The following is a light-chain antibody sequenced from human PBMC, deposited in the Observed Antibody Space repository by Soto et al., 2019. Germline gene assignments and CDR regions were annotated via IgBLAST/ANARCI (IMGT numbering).Light chain of an antibody. Sequence: QSALTQPPSASESPGQSVTISCTGTSSDVGGYNYVSWYQQHPGKAPKLMIYEVSKRPSGVPDRFSGSKSGNTASLTGSGLQAEDEADYYCNSYAGSNNFVVFGGGTKLTVL. V-gene: IGLV2-8*01. CDR2: EVS. CDR3: NSYAGSNNFVV. J-gene: IGLJ2*01. CDR1: SSDVGGYNY.